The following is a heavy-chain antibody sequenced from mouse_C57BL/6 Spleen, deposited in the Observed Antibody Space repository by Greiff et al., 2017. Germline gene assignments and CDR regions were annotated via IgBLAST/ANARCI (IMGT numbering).Heavy chain of an antibody. D-gene: IGHD3-2*02. V-gene: IGHV1-15*01. J-gene: IGHJ3*01. CDR1: GYTFTDYE. CDR2: IDPETGGT. Sequence: QVQLQQSGAELVRPGASVTLSCKASGYTFTDYEMHWVKQTPVHGLEWIGAIDPETGGTAYNQKFKGKAILTADKSSSTAYMELRSLTSEDSAVYYCTRSQTAQATGFAYWGQGTLGTVSA. CDR3: TRSQTAQATGFAY.